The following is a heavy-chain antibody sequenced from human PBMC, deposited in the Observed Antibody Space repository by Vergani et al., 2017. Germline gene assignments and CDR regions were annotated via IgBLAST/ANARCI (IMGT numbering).Heavy chain of an antibody. CDR3: ARRSTVGTPLRWFDP. V-gene: IGHV4-34*02. J-gene: IGHJ5*02. CDR1: GGSFSDFY. CDR2: IDYSGDI. D-gene: IGHD4-11*01. Sequence: QVQIQQWGAGLLKPSDTLSLTCAVYGGSFSDFYCSWVRQSPGKGLEWIGGIDYSGDINYNPSFQSRATVSVDRSNNQFSLRLSSVTAADTAMYYCARRSTVGTPLRWFDPWGQGTLVVVSS.